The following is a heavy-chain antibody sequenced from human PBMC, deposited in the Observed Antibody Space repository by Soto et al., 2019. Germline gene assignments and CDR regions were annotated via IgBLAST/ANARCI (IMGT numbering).Heavy chain of an antibody. D-gene: IGHD6-13*01. V-gene: IGHV4-30-2*01. CDR3: VRGRRAEMTADAYFDY. CDR1: WVYISNGCYS. Sequence: ILSLTWGFSWVYISNGCYSLRWLRPPPGKGLEWIGDINHSGSTYYNPSLKSRVTISVDRSKNQFSLKLSSATAADTAVYYCVRGRRAEMTADAYFDYWGQGTLVTGSS. CDR2: INHSGST. J-gene: IGHJ4*02.